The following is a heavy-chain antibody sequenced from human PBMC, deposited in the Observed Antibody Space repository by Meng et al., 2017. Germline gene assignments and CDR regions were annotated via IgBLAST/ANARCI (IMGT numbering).Heavy chain of an antibody. V-gene: IGHV4-4*02. CDR1: GGSISSSNW. D-gene: IGHD2-15*01. CDR2: IHHSGST. J-gene: IGHJ4*02. CDR3: ARRYCSGGSCYSSEVY. Sequence: SETLSLTCAVSGGSISSSNWWSWVRQPPGKGLEWIGEIHHSGSTNYNPSLKSRVTISVDKSKNQFSLKLSSVTAADTAVYYCARRYCSGGSCYSSEVYWGQGTLVTVSS.